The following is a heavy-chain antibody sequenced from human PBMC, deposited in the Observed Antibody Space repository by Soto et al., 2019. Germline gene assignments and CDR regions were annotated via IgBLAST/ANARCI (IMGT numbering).Heavy chain of an antibody. CDR3: ARVGAAAGTGSWFDP. CDR2: INHSGST. D-gene: IGHD6-13*01. V-gene: IGHV4-34*01. Sequence: PSETLSLTCAVYGGSFSGYYWIWIRQPPGKGLEWIGEINHSGSTNYNPSLKSRVTISVDTSKNQFSLKLSSVTAADTAVYYCARVGAAAGTGSWFDPWGQGTLVTVSS. CDR1: GGSFSGYY. J-gene: IGHJ5*02.